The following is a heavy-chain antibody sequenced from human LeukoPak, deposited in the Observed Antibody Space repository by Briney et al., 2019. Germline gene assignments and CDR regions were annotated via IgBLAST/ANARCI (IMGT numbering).Heavy chain of an antibody. CDR3: ARDRSIVVVTAPGGY. V-gene: IGHV1-46*01. CDR2: INPSGGST. CDR1: GYTFTSYY. D-gene: IGHD2-21*02. Sequence: ASVKVSCKASGYTFTSYYMHWVRQAPGQGLEWMGIINPSGGSTSYAQKFQGRVTMTRDTSTSTVYMELSSLRSEDTAVYYCARDRSIVVVTAPGGYWGQGTLVTVSS. J-gene: IGHJ4*02.